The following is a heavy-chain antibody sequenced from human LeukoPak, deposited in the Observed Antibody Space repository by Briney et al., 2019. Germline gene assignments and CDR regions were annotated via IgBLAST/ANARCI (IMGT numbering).Heavy chain of an antibody. D-gene: IGHD6-13*01. V-gene: IGHV3-30*18. CDR1: GFTFSNSV. CDR2: ISYDGSNK. J-gene: IGHJ4*02. CDR3: AKAAHSSSWYYFDY. Sequence: PGGSLRLSCAASGFTFSNSVMHWVRQAPGKGLEWVASISYDGSNKYYPDSVKGRFTFSRDNSKNTLYLQMSSLRTEDTAVYYCAKAAHSSSWYYFDYWGQGTLVTVSS.